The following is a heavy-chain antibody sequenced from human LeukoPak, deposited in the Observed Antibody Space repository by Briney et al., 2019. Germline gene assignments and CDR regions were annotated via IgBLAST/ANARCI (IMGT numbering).Heavy chain of an antibody. CDR3: AKDPGVVPAHYFDY. CDR1: GFTFSSYA. J-gene: IGHJ4*02. CDR2: TGSTGVST. Sequence: GGSLRLSCAATGFTFSSYAMNWVRQAPGKGLEWVSGTGSTGVSTFYADSVKGRFTVSRDNSKNTLSLQMNSLRAEDTAVYYCAKDPGVVPAHYFDYWGQGTLVTVSS. D-gene: IGHD2-2*01. V-gene: IGHV3-23*01.